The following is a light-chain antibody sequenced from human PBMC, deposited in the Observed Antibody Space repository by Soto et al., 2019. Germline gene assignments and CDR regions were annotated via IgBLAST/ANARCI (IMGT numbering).Light chain of an antibody. Sequence: EVVLTQSPATLSSSPGERATLSCRASQSVGSYLAWYQQTPGQAPRLLIYDTSNRATGIPARFSGSGSGTDFTLTISSLEPEDSAVYFCQQRRLWYSFGQGTKLEIK. V-gene: IGKV3-11*01. CDR1: QSVGSY. CDR3: QQRRLWYS. J-gene: IGKJ2*03. CDR2: DTS.